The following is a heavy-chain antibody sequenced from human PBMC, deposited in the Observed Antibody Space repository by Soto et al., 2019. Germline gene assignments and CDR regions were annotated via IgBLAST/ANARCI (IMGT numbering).Heavy chain of an antibody. CDR1: GASISSYY. D-gene: IGHD3-3*01. V-gene: IGHV4-4*07. J-gene: IGHJ4*02. CDR2: IYTSVYTSANT. Sequence: RSLTCTVSGASISSYYWSWIRQPAGKGLEWIGRIYTSVYTSANTNYNHSLKSRVTMSVDASKNQFSLRLSSVTAADTAVYYCARSPGLEFYDYWGQGMLVTVSS. CDR3: ARSPGLEFYDY.